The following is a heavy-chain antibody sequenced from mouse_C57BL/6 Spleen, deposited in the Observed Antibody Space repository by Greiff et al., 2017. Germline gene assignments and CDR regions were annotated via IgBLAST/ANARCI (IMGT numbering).Heavy chain of an antibody. D-gene: IGHD1-1*02. V-gene: IGHV1-69*01. CDR1: GYTFTSYW. CDR2: IDPSDSYP. J-gene: IGHJ4*01. Sequence: QVQLQQPGAELVMPGASVKLSCKASGYTFTSYWMHWVKQRPGQGLEWIGEIDPSDSYPNYNQKFKGKSTLTVDKSSSKAYMQLSRLTSEDSGVYYCDLGGIALDYWGQGTSVTVSS. CDR3: DLGGIALDY.